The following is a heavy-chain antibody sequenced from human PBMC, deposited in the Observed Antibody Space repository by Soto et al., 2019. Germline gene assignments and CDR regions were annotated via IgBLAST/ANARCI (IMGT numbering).Heavy chain of an antibody. J-gene: IGHJ4*02. V-gene: IGHV3-64D*08. D-gene: IGHD2-15*01. Sequence: GGSLRLSCSASGFTFSSYAMHWVRQAPGKGLEYVSAISSNGGSTYYADSVKGRFTISRDNSKNTLYLQMSSLRAEDTAVYYCVKPRVVVAATPFDYWGQGTLVTVSS. CDR2: ISSNGGST. CDR1: GFTFSSYA. CDR3: VKPRVVVAATPFDY.